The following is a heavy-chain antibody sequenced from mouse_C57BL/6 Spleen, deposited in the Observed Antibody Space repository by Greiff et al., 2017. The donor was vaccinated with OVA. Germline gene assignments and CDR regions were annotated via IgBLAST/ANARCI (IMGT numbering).Heavy chain of an antibody. CDR2: IDPSDSYT. CDR1: GYTFTSYW. D-gene: IGHD1-1*01. CDR3: ARRGFITTVDDY. J-gene: IGHJ2*01. Sequence: VKLQQPGAELVKPGASVKLSCKASGYTFTSYWMQWVKQRPGQGLEWIGEIDPSDSYTNYNQKFKGKATLTVDTSSSTAYMQLSSLTSEDAAVYYCARRGFITTVDDYWGQGTTLTVSS. V-gene: IGHV1-50*01.